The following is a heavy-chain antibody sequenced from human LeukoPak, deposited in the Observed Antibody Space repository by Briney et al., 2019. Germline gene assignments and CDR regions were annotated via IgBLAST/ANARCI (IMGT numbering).Heavy chain of an antibody. CDR1: GYTLTSYG. J-gene: IGHJ4*02. CDR3: ASWAGYCSSANCYTTSLDY. D-gene: IGHD2-2*02. CDR2: ISTYNGNT. V-gene: IGHV1-18*01. Sequence: VASVKVSCKASGYTLTSYGTTWVRQAPGQGLEWMGWISTYNGNTNYAQKPQGRVTMTTETSTSTAYMELRSLRSDDTAVYYCASWAGYCSSANCYTTSLDYWGQGTLVTVSS.